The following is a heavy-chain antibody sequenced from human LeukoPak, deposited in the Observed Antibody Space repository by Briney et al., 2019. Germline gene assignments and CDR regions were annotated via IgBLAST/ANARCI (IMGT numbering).Heavy chain of an antibody. CDR2: IKSKTDGGTT. CDR3: TTPQLVYYYDSSGYLGVSPPSH. D-gene: IGHD3-22*01. Sequence: GGSLRLSCAASGXTFSNAWMSWVRQAPGKGLEWVGRIKSKTDGGTTDYAAPVKGRFTISRDDSKNTLYLQMNSLKTEDTAVYYCTTPQLVYYYDSSGYLGVSPPSHWGQGTLVTVSS. J-gene: IGHJ4*02. V-gene: IGHV3-15*01. CDR1: GXTFSNAW.